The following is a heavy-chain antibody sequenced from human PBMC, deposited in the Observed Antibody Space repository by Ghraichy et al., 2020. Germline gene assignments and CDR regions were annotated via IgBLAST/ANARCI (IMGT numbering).Heavy chain of an antibody. J-gene: IGHJ6*02. V-gene: IGHV4-39*07. CDR2: IYYSGST. CDR1: GGSISSSSYY. D-gene: IGHD3-10*01. Sequence: SETLSLTCTVSGGSISSSSYYWGWIRQPPGKGLEWIGSIYYSGSTYYNPSLKSRVTISVDTSKNQFSLKLSSVTAADTAVYYCARIQWFGELLLNYYGMDVWGQGTTVTVSS. CDR3: ARIQWFGELLLNYYGMDV.